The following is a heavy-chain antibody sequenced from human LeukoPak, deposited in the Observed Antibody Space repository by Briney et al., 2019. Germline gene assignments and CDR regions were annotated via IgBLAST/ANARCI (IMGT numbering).Heavy chain of an antibody. J-gene: IGHJ4*02. D-gene: IGHD3-22*01. CDR2: IYHSGST. V-gene: IGHV4-38-2*02. CDR3: ARERDSGGYYGVD. CDR1: GYSISSGYY. Sequence: PSETLSLTCTVSGYSISSGYYWGWIRQPPGKGLEWIGSIYHSGSTHYNPSLMSRVTISVDTSKNQFSLKLSSVTAADTAVYYYARERDSGGYYGVDWGQGTLVTVSS.